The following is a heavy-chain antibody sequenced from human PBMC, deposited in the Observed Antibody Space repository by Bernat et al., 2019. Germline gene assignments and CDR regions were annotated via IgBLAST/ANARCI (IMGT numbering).Heavy chain of an antibody. D-gene: IGHD1/OR15-1a*01. CDR1: GFTFSSYA. J-gene: IGHJ3*02. CDR2: ISDSGTNT. Sequence: EVQLLESGGGLVQPGGSLRLSCAASGFTFSSYAMSWVRQAPGQGLEWVSTISDSGTNTYYADFVKGRFTISRDNSKNTLYLQMNSLRAEDTAVYYCAKRNWNNGGAFDIWGQGTMVTVSS. V-gene: IGHV3-23*01. CDR3: AKRNWNNGGAFDI.